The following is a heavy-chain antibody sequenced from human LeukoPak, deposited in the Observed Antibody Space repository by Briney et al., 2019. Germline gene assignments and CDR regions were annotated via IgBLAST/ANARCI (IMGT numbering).Heavy chain of an antibody. D-gene: IGHD1-26*01. CDR1: GYTFTTYG. J-gene: IGHJ5*02. CDR3: ARDNSVGDYAWWFDP. Sequence: ASVKVSCKASGYTFTTYGLSWVRQAPGQGLEWMGWITTYNGDTDYAQKLQGRVTMTADTSTSTAYMELRSLRSEDTAVYYCARDNSVGDYAWWFDPWGQGTLVTVSS. CDR2: ITTYNGDT. V-gene: IGHV1-18*01.